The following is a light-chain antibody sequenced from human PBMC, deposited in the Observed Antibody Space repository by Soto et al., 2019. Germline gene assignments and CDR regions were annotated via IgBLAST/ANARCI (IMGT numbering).Light chain of an antibody. Sequence: ENVLTQSPGTLSLSPGEIATLSCRASQSLSSAYLAWYQHKPGQAPRLLIYGVSSRATGIPDRFSGSGSGTDFTLTISRLEPDDLAVYYCHQYGSYPTFGQGTKVDIK. J-gene: IGKJ1*01. V-gene: IGKV3-20*01. CDR3: HQYGSYPT. CDR2: GVS. CDR1: QSLSSAY.